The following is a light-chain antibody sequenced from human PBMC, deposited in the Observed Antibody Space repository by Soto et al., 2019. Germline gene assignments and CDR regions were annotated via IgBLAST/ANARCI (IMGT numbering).Light chain of an antibody. CDR1: SSDVGGYNY. CDR3: CSHAGNGI. V-gene: IGLV2-8*01. CDR2: EVI. Sequence: QSVLTQPPSASGSPGQSVTISCTGTSSDVGGYNYVSWYQQHPGKAPKLIVYEVIKRPSGVPDRFSGSKSGNTAYLTVSGLQAEDEADYYCCSHAGNGIFGGGTQLTVL. J-gene: IGLJ2*01.